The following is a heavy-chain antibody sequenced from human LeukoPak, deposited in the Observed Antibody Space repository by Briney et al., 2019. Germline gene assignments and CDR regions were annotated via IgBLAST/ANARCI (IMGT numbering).Heavy chain of an antibody. D-gene: IGHD3-10*01. J-gene: IGHJ4*02. Sequence: GGSLRVSCEASGFTFSTYGMHWVRQAPGRGLEWVAVISNDGYTQYYADSVKGRFTISRDNSKNALFLQMNSLRAEDTAVYYCSKDWGEYYYGSGSYYNSDGYWGQGTLVTVSS. V-gene: IGHV3-30*18. CDR1: GFTFSTYG. CDR3: SKDWGEYYYGSGSYYNSDGY. CDR2: ISNDGYTQ.